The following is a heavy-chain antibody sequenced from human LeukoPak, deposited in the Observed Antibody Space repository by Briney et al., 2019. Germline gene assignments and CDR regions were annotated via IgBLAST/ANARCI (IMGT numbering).Heavy chain of an antibody. CDR3: ASHPALSSSSWWASRGTDY. V-gene: IGHV3-66*02. D-gene: IGHD6-13*01. CDR1: GFTVSSNY. CDR2: FYSGGST. Sequence: QPGGSLRLSCAASGFTVSSNYMSWVRQAPGKGLEWVSVFYSGGSTYYADSVKGRFTISRDNSKNTLYLQMNSLRAEDTAVYYCASHPALSSSSWWASRGTDYWGQGTLVTVSS. J-gene: IGHJ4*02.